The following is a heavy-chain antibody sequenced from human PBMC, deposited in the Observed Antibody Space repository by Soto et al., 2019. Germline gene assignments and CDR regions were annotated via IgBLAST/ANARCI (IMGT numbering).Heavy chain of an antibody. CDR2: IYWDDDK. CDR3: AHQYTNFDP. CDR1: GFSLSTSGVG. J-gene: IGHJ5*02. D-gene: IGHD1-1*01. Sequence: QITLKESGPPLVKPTQTLTLTCTFSGFSLSTSGVGVGWIRQPPGKALEWLALIYWDDDKRYSPSLKSRLTITNDTSKNQVVLTMTNMDPVDTAAYYCAHQYTNFDPWGQGTLVTVSS. V-gene: IGHV2-5*02.